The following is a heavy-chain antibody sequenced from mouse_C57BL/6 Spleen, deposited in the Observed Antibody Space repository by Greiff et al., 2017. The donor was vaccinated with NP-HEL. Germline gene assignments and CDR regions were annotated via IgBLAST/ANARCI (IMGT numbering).Heavy chain of an antibody. Sequence: VQLQQSGAELVMPGASVKLSCKASGYTFTSYWMHWVKQRPGQGLEWIGEIDPSDSYTNYNQKFKGKSTLTVDNSSSTAYMQLSSRTSEDSAVYYCARVYGYDGGFAYWGQGTLVTVSA. CDR1: GYTFTSYW. CDR3: ARVYGYDGGFAY. D-gene: IGHD2-2*01. V-gene: IGHV1-69*01. J-gene: IGHJ3*01. CDR2: IDPSDSYT.